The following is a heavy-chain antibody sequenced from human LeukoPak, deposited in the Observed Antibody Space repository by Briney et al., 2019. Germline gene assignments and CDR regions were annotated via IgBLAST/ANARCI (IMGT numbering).Heavy chain of an antibody. V-gene: IGHV3-23*01. CDR2: LDGSGRHI. CDR1: GFTFSNYA. Sequence: GGSLRLSCAASGFTFSNYAMSWVRQAPGKGLEWVSILDGSGRHIYYADSVQGRFTISRDNSMDTVYLQMNSLRVEDTAVYYCAIDPIDSTAFWGQGTLVTVSS. J-gene: IGHJ4*02. D-gene: IGHD2-8*02. CDR3: AIDPIDSTAF.